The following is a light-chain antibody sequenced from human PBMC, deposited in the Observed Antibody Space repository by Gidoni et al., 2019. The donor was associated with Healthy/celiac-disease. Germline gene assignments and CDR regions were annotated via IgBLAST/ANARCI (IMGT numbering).Light chain of an antibody. CDR1: QSVSSY. Sequence: EIVFTQSPATLSLSPGERATLSCRASQSVSSYLAWYQQKPGQAPRLLIYDASNRATGIPARFSGSGSGTDFTLTISSLEPEDFAVYYWQQRSNWRYSFGQXTKLEIK. J-gene: IGKJ2*03. CDR3: QQRSNWRYS. CDR2: DAS. V-gene: IGKV3-11*01.